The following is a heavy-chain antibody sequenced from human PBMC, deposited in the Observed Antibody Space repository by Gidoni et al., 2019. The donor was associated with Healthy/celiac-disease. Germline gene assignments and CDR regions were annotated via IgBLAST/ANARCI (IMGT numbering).Heavy chain of an antibody. J-gene: IGHJ3*02. D-gene: IGHD2-2*01. CDR1: GFTVSNAW. Sequence: EVQLVESGGGLVKPGGSLRLSCAASGFTVSNAWMNWVRQAPGKGLEWVGRIKSKTDGGTTDYAAPVKGRFTISRDDSKNTLYLQMNSLKTEDTAVYYCTTDVVVPAAIEGGAFDIWGQGTMVTVSS. V-gene: IGHV3-15*07. CDR3: TTDVVVPAAIEGGAFDI. CDR2: IKSKTDGGTT.